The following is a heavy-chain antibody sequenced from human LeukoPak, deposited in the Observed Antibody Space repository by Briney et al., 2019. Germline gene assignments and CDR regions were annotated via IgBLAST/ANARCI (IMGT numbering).Heavy chain of an antibody. Sequence: SETLSLTCTVSSGSISTSNYYWGWVRQPPGKALEWIGNIFYSGSTYYNPSLKSRVTISIDMSKNQFSLNLTSVTAADTAVYYCARDSHPVWGQGTLVTVSS. CDR1: SGSISTSNYY. CDR2: IFYSGST. J-gene: IGHJ4*02. CDR3: ARDSHPV. V-gene: IGHV4-39*07.